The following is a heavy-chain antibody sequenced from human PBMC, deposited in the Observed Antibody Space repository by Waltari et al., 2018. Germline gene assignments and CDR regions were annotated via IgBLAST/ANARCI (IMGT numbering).Heavy chain of an antibody. CDR2: ISFDENDK. CDR1: GFTFSSYA. J-gene: IGHJ4*02. Sequence: QVQLAESGGGVVQPGTSLSVSCAASGFTFSSYAFHWVRQSPDKGLEWMALISFDENDKYYADSVKGRFTISRDNSENTLYLQMNSLRPEDTAVYYCARDEVPGKFDSWGQGTLVTVSS. CDR3: ARDEVPGKFDS. D-gene: IGHD1-26*01. V-gene: IGHV3-30-3*01.